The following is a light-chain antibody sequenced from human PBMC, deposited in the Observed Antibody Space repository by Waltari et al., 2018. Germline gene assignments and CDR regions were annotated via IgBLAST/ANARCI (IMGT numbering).Light chain of an antibody. CDR1: SSGRTT. CDR3: QVWDTNIDQGV. V-gene: IGLV3-21*03. Sequence: SYVLTQPPSLSVAPGRTARLTCGVDSSGRTTVHWYQQKPGQAPLLGVHDDSDRPPGIPERFSGSNSGNTAALTISRVETGDEADYYCQVWDTNIDQGVFGGGTRLTVL. J-gene: IGLJ3*02. CDR2: DDS.